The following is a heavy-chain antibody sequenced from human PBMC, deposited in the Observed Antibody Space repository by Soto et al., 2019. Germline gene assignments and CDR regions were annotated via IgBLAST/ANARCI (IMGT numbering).Heavy chain of an antibody. Sequence: GRSLRLSCSASGFTFSSYAMHWVRQAPGKGLEYVSAISSNGGSTYYADSVKGRFTISRDNSKNTLYLQMSSLRAEDTAVYYCVKDGEGQQLVAFDIWGQGTMVTVSS. D-gene: IGHD6-6*01. CDR1: GFTFSSYA. CDR3: VKDGEGQQLVAFDI. CDR2: ISSNGGST. V-gene: IGHV3-64D*09. J-gene: IGHJ3*02.